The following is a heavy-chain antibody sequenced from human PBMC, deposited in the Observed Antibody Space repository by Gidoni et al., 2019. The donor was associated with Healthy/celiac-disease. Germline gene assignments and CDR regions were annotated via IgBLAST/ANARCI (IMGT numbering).Heavy chain of an antibody. CDR2: IYYSGST. D-gene: IGHD6-19*01. Sequence: QLQLQESGPGLVKPSETLSLTCTVSGGSISSSSYYWGWIRQPPGKGLEWIGSIYYSGSTYYNPSLKSRVTISVDTSKNQFSLKLSSVTAADTAVYYCAREETTHPLRVIAVAGTGWFDPWGQGTLVTVSS. J-gene: IGHJ5*02. V-gene: IGHV4-39*02. CDR1: GGSISSSSYY. CDR3: AREETTHPLRVIAVAGTGWFDP.